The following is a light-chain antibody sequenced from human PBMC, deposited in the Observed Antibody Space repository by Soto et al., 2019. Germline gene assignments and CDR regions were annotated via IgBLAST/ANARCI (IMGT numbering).Light chain of an antibody. Sequence: QSPLTQPASVSGSPGQSITISCTGTSNDVGGYNYVSWYQQHPGKAPKLMIYDVSNRPSGVSNRFSGSKSGNTASLTISGLQAEDEAHYYCSSYTSSSTLVFGGGTKLTVL. CDR1: SNDVGGYNY. CDR3: SSYTSSSTLV. J-gene: IGLJ2*01. CDR2: DVS. V-gene: IGLV2-14*01.